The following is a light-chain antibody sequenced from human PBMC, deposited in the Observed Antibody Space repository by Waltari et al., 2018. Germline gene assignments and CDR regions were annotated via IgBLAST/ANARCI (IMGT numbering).Light chain of an antibody. CDR2: GAS. CDR3: QQYGRSPYT. Sequence: VFTQSPGTLSLSRGERATLSCRASQSLSSTYLAWYQQKPGQAPRLLIYGASSRATGIPDRFSGSGSGTDFTLSISRLEPEDSAVYYCQQYGRSPYTFGQGTKLEIK. CDR1: QSLSSTY. V-gene: IGKV3-20*01. J-gene: IGKJ2*01.